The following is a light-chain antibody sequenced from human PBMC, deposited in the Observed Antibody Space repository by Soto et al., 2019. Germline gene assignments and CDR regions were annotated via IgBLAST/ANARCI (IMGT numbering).Light chain of an antibody. V-gene: IGLV2-14*01. CDR3: SPYTSSSSYV. CDR1: SSDVGTYNS. Sequence: QSVLTEPASVSGSPGQSITISCTGTSSDVGTYNSVSWYQQYPGKAPKLMIHDVSNRPSGVSSRFSGSKSGNTASLTISGLQAEDEADYCCSPYTSSSSYVFGSGTQLTVL. CDR2: DVS. J-gene: IGLJ7*01.